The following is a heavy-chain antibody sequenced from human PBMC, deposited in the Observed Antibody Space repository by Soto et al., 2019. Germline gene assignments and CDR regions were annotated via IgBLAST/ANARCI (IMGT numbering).Heavy chain of an antibody. Sequence: SETLSRTCTVSGGSISSGGYYCSWIRQHPGKGLEWIGYIYYSGSTYYNPSLKSRVTISVDTSKNQFSLKLSSVTAADTAVYYCASLVDYSNLAAYYYGMDVWGQGTTVTVSS. CDR1: GGSISSGGYY. D-gene: IGHD4-4*01. CDR2: IYYSGST. J-gene: IGHJ6*02. V-gene: IGHV4-31*03. CDR3: ASLVDYSNLAAYYYGMDV.